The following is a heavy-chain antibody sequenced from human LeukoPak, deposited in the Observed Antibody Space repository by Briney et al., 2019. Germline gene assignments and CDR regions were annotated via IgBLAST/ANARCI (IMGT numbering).Heavy chain of an antibody. J-gene: IGHJ4*02. V-gene: IGHV4-61*01. D-gene: IGHD5-18*01. Sequence: TSETLSLTCTVSGGSVSSGSYYWSWIRQPPGKGLEWFGYIYYSGSTNYNPSLKSRVTISVDTSKNQFSLKLSSVTAADTAVYYCARGLSGGYSYIPYYFDYWGQGTLVTVSS. CDR3: ARGLSGGYSYIPYYFDY. CDR2: IYYSGST. CDR1: GGSVSSGSYY.